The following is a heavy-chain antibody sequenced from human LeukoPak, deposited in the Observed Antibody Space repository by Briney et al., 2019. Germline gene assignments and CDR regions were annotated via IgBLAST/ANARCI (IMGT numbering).Heavy chain of an antibody. J-gene: IGHJ4*02. CDR3: AREPPGY. CDR2: IYTNGGA. Sequence: ASETPSLTCTVSGGSVTSGNYYWNWIRQPAGKGLEWIGRIYTNGGASYNPSLKSRVTISIDASKNQFSLKLSSVTAADTAVYYCAREPPGYWGQGILVTVSS. CDR1: GGSVTSGNYY. V-gene: IGHV4-61*02.